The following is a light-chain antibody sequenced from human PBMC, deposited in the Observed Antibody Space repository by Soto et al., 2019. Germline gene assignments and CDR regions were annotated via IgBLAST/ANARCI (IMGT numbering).Light chain of an antibody. Sequence: EIVLTQSPGTLSLSPGERATLSCRASQSVRSSFFAWYQQKPGQAPRLLIYDVSVRATGIPDRFSGSGSGTDFTLTINRLEPEDFALYYCQQYENSVMYTFGQGTKLEIK. CDR3: QQYENSVMYT. CDR2: DVS. J-gene: IGKJ2*01. CDR1: QSVRSSF. V-gene: IGKV3-20*01.